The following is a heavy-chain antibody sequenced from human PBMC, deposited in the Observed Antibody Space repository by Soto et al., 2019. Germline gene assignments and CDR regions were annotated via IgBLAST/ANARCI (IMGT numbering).Heavy chain of an antibody. Sequence: PSETLSRTCAVSGGSFRGFCWNWVRQSPAKGLEWIGEINDSGRTNYNPSLTRRVTISADTAKNQFSLIMTSVTAADTAVYFCARGHYGFWSGYSTSYYYYGLDVWGPGTTVT. D-gene: IGHD3-3*01. CDR1: GGSFRGFC. J-gene: IGHJ6*02. CDR3: ARGHYGFWSGYSTSYYYYGLDV. CDR2: INDSGRT. V-gene: IGHV4-34*01.